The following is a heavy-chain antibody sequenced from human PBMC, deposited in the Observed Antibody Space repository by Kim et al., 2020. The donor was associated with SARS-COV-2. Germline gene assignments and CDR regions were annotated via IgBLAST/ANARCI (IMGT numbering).Heavy chain of an antibody. J-gene: IGHJ6*02. CDR2: INHSGST. Sequence: SETLSLTCAVYGGSFSGYYWSWIRQPPGKGLEWIGEINHSGSTNYNPSLKSRVTISVDTSKNQFSLKLSSVTAADTAVYYCARLPIYSSSWPYGMDVWGQGTTVTVSS. CDR3: ARLPIYSSSWPYGMDV. V-gene: IGHV4-34*01. D-gene: IGHD6-13*01. CDR1: GGSFSGYY.